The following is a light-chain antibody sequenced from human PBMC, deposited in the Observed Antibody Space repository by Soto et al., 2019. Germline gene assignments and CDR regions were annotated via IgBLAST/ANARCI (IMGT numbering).Light chain of an antibody. CDR3: SSYASSTTYV. V-gene: IGLV2-14*01. Sequence: QSVLTQPASVSGSPGQSITISCTGTSSDVGGYNYVSWYQQRPGKAPKLMIYEVGNRPSGVSNRFSGSKSGNTASLTISGLQAEDEADYYCSSYASSTTYVFGTGTKLTVL. CDR2: EVG. CDR1: SSDVGGYNY. J-gene: IGLJ1*01.